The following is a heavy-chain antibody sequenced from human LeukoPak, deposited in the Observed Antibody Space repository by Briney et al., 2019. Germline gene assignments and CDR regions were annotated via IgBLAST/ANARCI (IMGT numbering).Heavy chain of an antibody. CDR1: GFTFSSYS. V-gene: IGHV3-21*01. CDR3: ARAPIAARAYYGMDV. CDR2: ISSSSYI. D-gene: IGHD6-6*01. J-gene: IGHJ6*02. Sequence: PGGSLRLSCAASGFTFSSYSMNWVRQAPGKGLEWVSSISSSSYIYYADSVKGRFTISRDNAKNSLYLQMNSLRAEDTAVYYCARAPIAARAYYGMDVWGQGTTVTVSS.